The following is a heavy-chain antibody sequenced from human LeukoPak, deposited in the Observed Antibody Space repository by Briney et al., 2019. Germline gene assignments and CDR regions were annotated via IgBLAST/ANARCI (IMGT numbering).Heavy chain of an antibody. D-gene: IGHD1-1*01. J-gene: IGHJ6*03. Sequence: PSETLSLTCTVSGGSISSYYWSWIRQPPGKGLEWIGYIYYSGSTNYNPSLKSRVTISVDTSRNQFSLKLSSVTAADTAVYYCARNPGKNYYMDVWGKGTTVTVSS. CDR3: ARNPGKNYYMDV. V-gene: IGHV4-59*01. CDR2: IYYSGST. CDR1: GGSISSYY.